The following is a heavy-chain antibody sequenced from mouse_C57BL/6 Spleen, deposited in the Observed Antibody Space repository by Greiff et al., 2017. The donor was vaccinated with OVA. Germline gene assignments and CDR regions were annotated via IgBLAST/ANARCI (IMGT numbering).Heavy chain of an antibody. CDR1: GYTFTSYW. D-gene: IGHD2-4*01. Sequence: VKLQQPGAELVKPGASVKLSCKASGYTFTSYWMHWVKQRPGQGLEWIGMIHPNSGSTNYNEKFKSKATLTVDKSSSTAYMQLSSLTSEDSAVYYCARGGLRYAMDYWGQGTSVTVSS. CDR2: IHPNSGST. V-gene: IGHV1-64*01. CDR3: ARGGLRYAMDY. J-gene: IGHJ4*01.